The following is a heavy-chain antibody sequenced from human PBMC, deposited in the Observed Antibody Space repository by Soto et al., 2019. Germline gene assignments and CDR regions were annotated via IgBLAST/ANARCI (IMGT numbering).Heavy chain of an antibody. CDR3: AKPYSDYYYYGMDV. J-gene: IGHJ6*02. Sequence: PGGSLRLSCAASGFTFSRNAMSWVRQAPGQGLEWVSTSSASGGSTSYADSVKGRFTISRYNSKNTVYKQMNSLRAEDTAVYYCAKPYSDYYYYGMDVWGQGTTVTVSS. V-gene: IGHV3-23*01. CDR1: GFTFSRNA. CDR2: SSASGGST. D-gene: IGHD4-4*01.